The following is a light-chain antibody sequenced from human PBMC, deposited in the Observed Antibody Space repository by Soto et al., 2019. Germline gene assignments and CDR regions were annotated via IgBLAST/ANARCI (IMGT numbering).Light chain of an antibody. CDR2: GAS. CDR3: QQYNKWPQ. J-gene: IGKJ4*02. CDR1: QTVSNK. V-gene: IGKV3-15*01. Sequence: IVLTQSPGTLSVSPGERATLFCRASQTVSNKLAWYQQKPGQAPRLIIYGASTRATGIPARFSGSGSGTDFTLTISSLQSEDFAIYYCQQYNKWPQFGGGTKVDI.